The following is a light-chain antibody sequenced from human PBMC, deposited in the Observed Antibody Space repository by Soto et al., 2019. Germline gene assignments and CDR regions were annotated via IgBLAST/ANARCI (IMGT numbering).Light chain of an antibody. Sequence: AIQMTQSPSSLSASVGDRVTITCRARQDIRNDLAWYQQKPGKAPNLLIFAAVNLQSGVPSGFRGGGSGTHFTLTISCLQPEDFATYYCLQHYNFSWTFGQGTKV. CDR1: QDIRND. CDR3: LQHYNFSWT. CDR2: AAV. V-gene: IGKV1-6*01. J-gene: IGKJ1*01.